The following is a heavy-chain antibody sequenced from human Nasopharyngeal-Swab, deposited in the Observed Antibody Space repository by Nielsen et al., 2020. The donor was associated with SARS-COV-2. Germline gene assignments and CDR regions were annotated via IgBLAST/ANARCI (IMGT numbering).Heavy chain of an antibody. Sequence: SETLSLTCTVSGGSISSGGYYWSWIRQHPGKGLEWIGYIYYSGSTYYNPSLKSRVTISVDTSKNQFSLKLSSVTAADTAVYYCARAPREPRGAFDIWGQGTMVTVSS. CDR1: GGSISSGGYY. V-gene: IGHV4-31*03. J-gene: IGHJ3*02. CDR2: IYYSGST. CDR3: ARAPREPRGAFDI. D-gene: IGHD1-26*01.